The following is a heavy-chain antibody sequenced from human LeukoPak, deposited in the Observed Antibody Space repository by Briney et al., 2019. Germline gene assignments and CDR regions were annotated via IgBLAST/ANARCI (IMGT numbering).Heavy chain of an antibody. CDR1: GYTFTDYY. D-gene: IGHD3-10*01. CDR2: VDPEDGET. V-gene: IGHV1-69-2*01. J-gene: IGHJ3*02. CDR3: ATASPLLLWFGELSAFDI. Sequence: ASVKVSCKVSGYTFTDYYMHWVQQAPGKGLEWMGLVDPEDGETIYADKFQGRVTITADTSTDTAYMELSSLRSEDTAVYYCATASPLLLWFGELSAFDIWGQGTMVTVSS.